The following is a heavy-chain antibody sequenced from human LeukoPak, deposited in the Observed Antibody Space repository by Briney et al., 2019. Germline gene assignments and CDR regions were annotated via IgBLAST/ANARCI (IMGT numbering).Heavy chain of an antibody. V-gene: IGHV4-39*01. D-gene: IGHD5-18*01. CDR2: IYYSGSA. CDR1: AGSITSSSYY. J-gene: IGHJ4*02. CDR3: ARRGGYNFDYGD. Sequence: SETLSLTCTVSAGSITSSSYYWGWIRQPPGKGLEWIGDIYYSGSAYYNPSLKRRVTISVDPAKNQFSLKLSSVTAADTAVYFCARRGGYNFDYGDWGQGTLVTVSS.